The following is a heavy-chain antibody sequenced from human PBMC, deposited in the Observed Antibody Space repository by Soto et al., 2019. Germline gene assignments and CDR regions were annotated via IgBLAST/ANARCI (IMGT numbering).Heavy chain of an antibody. CDR3: SRRAPEGFDP. CDR1: GGSIATSPYF. Sequence: LSLTCTVSGGSIATSPYFWAWIRRPPGKGLEWIGSIDYRGTIYNNPSLKSRVTISVDTSKNHFSLKLDSVTAADTALYYCSRRAPEGFDPWGQGNLVTVSS. V-gene: IGHV4-39*02. CDR2: IDYRGTI. J-gene: IGHJ5*02.